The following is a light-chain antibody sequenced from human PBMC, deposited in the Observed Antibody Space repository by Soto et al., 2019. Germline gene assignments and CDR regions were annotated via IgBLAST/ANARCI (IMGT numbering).Light chain of an antibody. CDR3: NSYTTSSSLHV. CDR2: DVS. Sequence: QSVLTQPASVSGSPGQSITIPCTGTSSDIGGYDHVSWYQQHPGKAPKLMVYDVSNRPSGVSDRFSGSKSANTASLTISGLQAEDEADYYCNSYTTSSSLHVFGTGTKVTVL. J-gene: IGLJ1*01. V-gene: IGLV2-14*03. CDR1: SSDIGGYDH.